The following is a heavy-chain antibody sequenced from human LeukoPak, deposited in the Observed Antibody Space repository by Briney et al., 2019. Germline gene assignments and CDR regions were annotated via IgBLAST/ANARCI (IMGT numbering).Heavy chain of an antibody. D-gene: IGHD3-22*01. CDR2: ISGSGGNT. V-gene: IGHV3-23*01. Sequence: GGSLRLSCAASRFTFSSYGMSWVRQAPGKGLEWVSAISGSGGNTYYADSVKGRFTISRDNSKNTLYLQMNSLRAEDTAVYYCAKASQFDYDSSGYYRKIYYFDYWGQGTLVTVSS. CDR1: RFTFSSYG. CDR3: AKASQFDYDSSGYYRKIYYFDY. J-gene: IGHJ4*02.